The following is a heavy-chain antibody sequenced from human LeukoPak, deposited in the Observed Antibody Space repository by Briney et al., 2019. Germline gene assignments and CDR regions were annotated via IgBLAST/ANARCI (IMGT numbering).Heavy chain of an antibody. D-gene: IGHD6-19*01. J-gene: IGHJ4*02. CDR1: GFTFSIFW. Sequence: GGSLRLSCLASGFTFSIFWMSWVRQAPGKGLEWVANINEGGTGAYYVESVKGRFTISRDNAQNSVYLQMNSLRAEDTAVYYCAKGQWLDSWGQGTLVTVSS. CDR2: INEGGTGA. V-gene: IGHV3-7*05. CDR3: AKGQWLDS.